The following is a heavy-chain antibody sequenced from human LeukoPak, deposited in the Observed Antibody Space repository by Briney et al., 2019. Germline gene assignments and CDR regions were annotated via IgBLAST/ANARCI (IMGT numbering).Heavy chain of an antibody. CDR2: IYYSGST. V-gene: IGHV4-59*01. J-gene: IGHJ3*02. CDR1: GGSISSYY. Sequence: PSETLSLTCTVSGGSISSYYWSWIRQPPGKGLEWIGYIYYSGSTNYNPSLKSRVTISVDTSKNQFSLKLSSVTAADTAVYYCARERQTYYYDSSGYYPDAFDIWGQGTVITVSS. D-gene: IGHD3-22*01. CDR3: ARERQTYYYDSSGYYPDAFDI.